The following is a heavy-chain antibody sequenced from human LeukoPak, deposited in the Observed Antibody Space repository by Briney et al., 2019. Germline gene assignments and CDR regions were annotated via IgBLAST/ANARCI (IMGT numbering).Heavy chain of an antibody. D-gene: IGHD2-15*01. V-gene: IGHV3-7*01. CDR3: ARRATRATGSCYSCAFDI. J-gene: IGHJ3*02. Sequence: GGSLRLSCAASGLTFSNYWMSWVRQAPGKGLEWVANIKQDGSEKYYVDSVKGRFTISRDNANNSLYLQMNSLRPEDTAVYYCARRATRATGSCYSCAFDIWGQGTMVTVSS. CDR1: GLTFSNYW. CDR2: IKQDGSEK.